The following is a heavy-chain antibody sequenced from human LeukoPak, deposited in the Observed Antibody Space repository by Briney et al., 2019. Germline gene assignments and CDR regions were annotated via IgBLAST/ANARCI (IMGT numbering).Heavy chain of an antibody. CDR2: INPNSGGT. CDR1: GYSFTDYY. V-gene: IGHV1-2*02. J-gene: IGHJ5*02. Sequence: ASVKVSCKTSGYSFTDYYMHWVRQAPGQGLEWMGWINPNSGGTSPAQKFQGRVTMTRDTSITTVCMEVSRLTSDDTAIYYCARADRLHGGPYLIGPWGQGTLVTVSS. D-gene: IGHD2-21*01. CDR3: ARADRLHGGPYLIGP.